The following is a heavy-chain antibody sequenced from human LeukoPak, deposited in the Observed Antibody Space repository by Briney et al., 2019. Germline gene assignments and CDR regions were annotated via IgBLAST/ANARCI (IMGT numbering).Heavy chain of an antibody. CDR1: GGSISSGSYY. V-gene: IGHV4-61*02. CDR2: IYTSGST. D-gene: IGHD3-3*01. Sequence: PSETLSLTCTVSGGSISSGSYYWSWIRQPAGKGLEWIGRIYTSGSTDYNPSLKSRVTISVDTSKNQFSLQLNSVTPEDTAVYYCAKEERITIFGVVILTNWFDPWGQGTLVTVSS. J-gene: IGHJ5*02. CDR3: AKEERITIFGVVILTNWFDP.